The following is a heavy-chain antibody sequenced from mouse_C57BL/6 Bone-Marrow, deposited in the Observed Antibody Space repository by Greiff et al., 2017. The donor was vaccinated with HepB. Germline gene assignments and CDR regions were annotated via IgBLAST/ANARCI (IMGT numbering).Heavy chain of an antibody. V-gene: IGHV1-82*01. CDR2: IYPGDGDT. Sequence: QVQLKESGPELVKPGASVKISCKASSYAFSSSWMNWVKQRPGKGLEWIGRIYPGDGDTNYNGKFKGKATLTADKSSSTAYMQLSSLTSEDSAVYFCARTGVFAYWGQGTLVTVSA. CDR1: SYAFSSSW. D-gene: IGHD4-1*01. CDR3: ARTGVFAY. J-gene: IGHJ3*01.